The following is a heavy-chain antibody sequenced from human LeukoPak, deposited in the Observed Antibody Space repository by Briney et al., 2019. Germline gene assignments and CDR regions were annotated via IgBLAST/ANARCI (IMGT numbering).Heavy chain of an antibody. CDR2: IYYSGST. Sequence: SETLSVTCTVSGGSISSSSYYWGWIRQPPGKGLEWIGSIYYSGSTYYNPSLKSRVTISVDTSKNQFSLKLSSVTAADTAVYYCARKGAPMDYFDYWGQGTLVTVSS. CDR1: GGSISSSSYY. CDR3: ARKGAPMDYFDY. J-gene: IGHJ4*02. V-gene: IGHV4-39*07. D-gene: IGHD2-8*01.